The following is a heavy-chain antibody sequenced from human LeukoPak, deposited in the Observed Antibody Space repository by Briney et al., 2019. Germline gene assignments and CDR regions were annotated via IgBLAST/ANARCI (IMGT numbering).Heavy chain of an antibody. Sequence: GASLRLSCAASGFTFSSYAMSWVRQAPGKGLEWVSAISGSGGSTYYADSMKGRFTISRDNSKNTLYLQMNSLRAEDTAVYYCAKDSSTIVENWFDPWGQGTLVTVSS. CDR1: GFTFSSYA. V-gene: IGHV3-23*01. D-gene: IGHD5-24*01. CDR2: ISGSGGST. CDR3: AKDSSTIVENWFDP. J-gene: IGHJ5*02.